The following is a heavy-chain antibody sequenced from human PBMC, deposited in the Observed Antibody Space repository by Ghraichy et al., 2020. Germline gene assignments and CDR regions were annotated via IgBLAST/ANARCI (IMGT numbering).Heavy chain of an antibody. Sequence: ASVKVSCKASGYTFSEYHLHWVRQAPGQGLEWMGRINPDSGDTDYAQKFQGRVTMARDTSITTAYMELSGLTSDDTAVYYCARDQLDGNTSYPLDAFDIWGQGTMVTVSS. J-gene: IGHJ3*02. CDR3: ARDQLDGNTSYPLDAFDI. CDR2: INPDSGDT. D-gene: IGHD3-16*02. CDR1: GYTFSEYH. V-gene: IGHV1-2*06.